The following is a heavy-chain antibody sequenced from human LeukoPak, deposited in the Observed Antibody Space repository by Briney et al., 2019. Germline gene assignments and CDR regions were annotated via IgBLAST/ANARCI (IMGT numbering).Heavy chain of an antibody. J-gene: IGHJ4*02. CDR2: ISSTGSTI. D-gene: IGHD5-12*01. CDR3: ARARGPGNRGYENGFAY. CDR1: GFTFSDFY. V-gene: IGHV3-11*01. Sequence: PGGSLRLSCAASGFTFSDFYVSWIRQPPGKGLEWLSHISSTGSTIYYADSVEGRFITSRDNGRNSVYLEMNNLRVEDTAVYYCARARGPGNRGYENGFAYWGQGSLVTVSS.